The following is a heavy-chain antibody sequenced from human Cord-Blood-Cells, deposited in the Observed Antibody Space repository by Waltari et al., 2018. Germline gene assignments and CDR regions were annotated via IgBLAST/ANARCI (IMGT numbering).Heavy chain of an antibody. CDR3: ARGVYNWNYFDY. CDR2: ISYYGSNK. J-gene: IGHJ4*02. Sequence: QVQLVESGGGVVQPGRSLGLSCAGYGFTFSSYAMPWVRQAPGKGLEWVAVISYYGSNKYYADSVKGRFTISRDNSKNTLYLQMNSLRAEDTAVYYCARGVYNWNYFDYWGQGTLVTVSS. V-gene: IGHV3-30-3*01. D-gene: IGHD1-20*01. CDR1: GFTFSSYA.